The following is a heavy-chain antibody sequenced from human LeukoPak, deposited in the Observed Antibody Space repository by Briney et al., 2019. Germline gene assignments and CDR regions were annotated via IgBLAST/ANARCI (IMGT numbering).Heavy chain of an antibody. J-gene: IGHJ3*02. CDR3: ASLWPYQLSAFDI. V-gene: IGHV4-34*01. D-gene: IGHD2-2*01. CDR1: GVSFSGYY. Sequence: MTSETLSLTCAVYGVSFSGYYWSWIRQPPGKGLEWIGEINHSGSTNYNPSLKSRVTISVVTSKNQFSLKLSSVTAADAAVYYCASLWPYQLSAFDIWGQGTMVTVSS. CDR2: INHSGST.